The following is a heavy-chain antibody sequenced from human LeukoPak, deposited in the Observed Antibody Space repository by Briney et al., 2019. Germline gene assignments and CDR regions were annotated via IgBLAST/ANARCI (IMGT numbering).Heavy chain of an antibody. Sequence: MGWISAYNGNTNYAQKLQGRVTMTTDTSTSTAYMELRSLRSDDTAVYYCARGGDYGLFDYWGQGTLVTVSS. V-gene: IGHV1-18*01. CDR3: ARGGDYGLFDY. CDR2: ISAYNGNT. J-gene: IGHJ4*02. D-gene: IGHD4-17*01.